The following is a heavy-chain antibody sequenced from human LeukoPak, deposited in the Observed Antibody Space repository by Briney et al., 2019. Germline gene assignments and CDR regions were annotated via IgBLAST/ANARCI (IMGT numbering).Heavy chain of an antibody. CDR1: GGSFSGYY. Sequence: TSETLSLTCAVYGGSFSGYYWSWIRQPPGKGLEWIGEINHSGSTNYNPSLKSRVTISVDTSKNQFSLKLSSVTAADTAVYYCARGRIVVARNFDYWGQGTLVTVSS. CDR2: INHSGST. CDR3: ARGRIVVARNFDY. J-gene: IGHJ4*02. V-gene: IGHV4-34*01. D-gene: IGHD1-26*01.